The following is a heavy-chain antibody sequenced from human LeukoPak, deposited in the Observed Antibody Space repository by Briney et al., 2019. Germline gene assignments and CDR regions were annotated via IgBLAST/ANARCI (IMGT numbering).Heavy chain of an antibody. V-gene: IGHV3-74*01. CDR3: ARDTQYGLDV. J-gene: IGHJ6*02. CDR2: INNGGSTP. CDR1: GFTFSSYW. Sequence: GGSLRLSCAASGFTFSSYWMHWVRQAPGKGLVWVSHINNGGSTPNYADSVKGRFTVSRDNAKNTLSLQMNSLRTEDTAVYYCARDTQYGLDVWGQGTTVTVSS.